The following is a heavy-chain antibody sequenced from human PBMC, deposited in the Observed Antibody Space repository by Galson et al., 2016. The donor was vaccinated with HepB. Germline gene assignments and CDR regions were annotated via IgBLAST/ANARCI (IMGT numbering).Heavy chain of an antibody. V-gene: IGHV3-53*01. D-gene: IGHD2-15*01. CDR1: GFTVSRNY. J-gene: IGHJ3*02. CDR3: ARDDTSNCYGGNKCAFDI. CDR2: LYKDGGT. Sequence: SLRLSCAASGFTVSRNYMSWVRHAPGKGLEWVSVLYKDGGTYYADSVKGRFTISRDHSKNTLYVQMNSLRVEDTAVYYCARDDTSNCYGGNKCAFDIWGQGTMVIVSS.